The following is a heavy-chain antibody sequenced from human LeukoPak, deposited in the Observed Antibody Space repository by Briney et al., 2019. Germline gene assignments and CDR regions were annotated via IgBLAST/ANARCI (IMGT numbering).Heavy chain of an antibody. V-gene: IGHV3-9*01. CDR3: AKGHSSSWSDWFDP. D-gene: IGHD6-13*01. CDR2: ISWNSGSI. CDR1: GFTFDDYA. Sequence: SLRLSSAASGFTFDDYAMHWVRQAPGKGLEWVSGISWNSGSIGYADSVKGRFTISRDNAKNSLYLQMNSLRAEDTALYYCAKGHSSSWSDWFDPWGQGTLVTVSS. J-gene: IGHJ5*02.